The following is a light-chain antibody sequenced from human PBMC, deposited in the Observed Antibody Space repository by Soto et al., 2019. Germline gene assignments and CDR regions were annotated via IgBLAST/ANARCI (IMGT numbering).Light chain of an antibody. V-gene: IGKV1-5*01. CDR2: DAS. J-gene: IGKJ1*01. CDR1: QGLSSW. Sequence: DIQMTQSPSSVSASIGDRVTITCRASQGLSSWLAWYQQKPGKAPKLLIYDASNLESGVPSRFSGSGSGTEFTLTISNLQPDDFATYYCQQYENYWTFGQGTKVEIK. CDR3: QQYENYWT.